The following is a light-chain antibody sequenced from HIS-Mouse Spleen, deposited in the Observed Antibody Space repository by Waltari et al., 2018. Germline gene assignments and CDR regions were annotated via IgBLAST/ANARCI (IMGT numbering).Light chain of an antibody. V-gene: IGLV2-14*03. CDR3: SSYTSSSFNVV. J-gene: IGLJ2*01. Sequence: QSALTQPASVSGSPGQSITISCTGPSSDVGGHNYFSWYQHHPGQAPKLMIYDVSNRPSGVSNRFSGSKSGNTASLTISGLQAEDEADYYCSSYTSSSFNVVFGGGTKLTVL. CDR1: SSDVGGHNY. CDR2: DVS.